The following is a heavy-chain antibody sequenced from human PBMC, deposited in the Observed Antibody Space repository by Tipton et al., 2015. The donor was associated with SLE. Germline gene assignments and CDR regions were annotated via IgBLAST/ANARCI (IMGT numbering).Heavy chain of an antibody. V-gene: IGHV3-23*03. CDR2: IDSGGSST. Sequence: SLRLSCAASGFTFSSYAMSWVRQAPGKGLEWVSVIDSGGSSTYYADSVKGRFTISRDNSKNTLYLQMNSLRAEDTAVYYCAKRSGTLAVDVWGKGTTVTVSS. J-gene: IGHJ6*04. CDR3: AKRSGTLAVDV. CDR1: GFTFSSYA. D-gene: IGHD1-26*01.